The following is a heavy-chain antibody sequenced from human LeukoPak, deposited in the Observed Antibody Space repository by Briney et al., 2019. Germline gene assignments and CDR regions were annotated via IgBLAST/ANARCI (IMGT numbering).Heavy chain of an antibody. CDR1: GFTFSSYG. CDR3: ATDLGGARGYFDY. CDR2: VRPDGSNK. J-gene: IGHJ4*02. Sequence: GGSLRLSCAASGFTFSSYGMHWVRQAPGKGLEWVAFVRPDGSNKYYADSVKGRFTISRDNPKNTLYLQMNTLRAEDTAIFYCATDLGGARGYFDYWGQGTLVTVSS. V-gene: IGHV3-30*02. D-gene: IGHD1-26*01.